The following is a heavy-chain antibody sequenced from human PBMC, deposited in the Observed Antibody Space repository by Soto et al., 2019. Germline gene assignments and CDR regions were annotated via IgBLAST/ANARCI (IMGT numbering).Heavy chain of an antibody. Sequence: SETLSLTCTVSGGSISSSSYYWGWIRQPPGKGLEWIGSIYYSGSTYYNPSLKSRVTISVDTSKNQFSLKLSSVTAADTAVYYCARRIPHRSGLLPANWFDPWDQGTLVTVS. J-gene: IGHJ5*02. CDR3: ARRIPHRSGLLPANWFDP. CDR2: IYYSGST. D-gene: IGHD6-19*01. V-gene: IGHV4-39*01. CDR1: GGSISSSSYY.